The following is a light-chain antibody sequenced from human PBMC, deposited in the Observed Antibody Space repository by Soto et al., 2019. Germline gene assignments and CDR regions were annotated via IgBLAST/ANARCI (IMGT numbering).Light chain of an antibody. J-gene: IGKJ1*01. CDR1: QNIRGNE. CDR2: LGS. Sequence: EVVLTHSPGTLSLSPGERATLSCRATQNIRGNELAGNQQTPRKAPRLLIYLGSSRAAGIPDRFSGRGSGTVSTFSTSGLEADDFAEYYCEDDGTSAPWTVGQGTKVEIK. V-gene: IGKV3-20*01. CDR3: EDDGTSAPWT.